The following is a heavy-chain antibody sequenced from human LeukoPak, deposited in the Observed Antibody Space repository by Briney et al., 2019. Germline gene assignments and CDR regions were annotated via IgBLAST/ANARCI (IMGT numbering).Heavy chain of an antibody. CDR3: AKDIGQYYDSSGYIDY. J-gene: IGHJ4*02. CDR1: GFTFDDYA. CDR2: ISWNSGSI. V-gene: IGHV3-9*01. D-gene: IGHD3-22*01. Sequence: GGSLRLSCAASGFTFDDYAMHWVRQAPGKGLEWVSGISWNSGSIGYADSVKGRFTISRDNAKNSLYLQMNSLRAEDTALYYCAKDIGQYYDSSGYIDYWGQGTLVTVSS.